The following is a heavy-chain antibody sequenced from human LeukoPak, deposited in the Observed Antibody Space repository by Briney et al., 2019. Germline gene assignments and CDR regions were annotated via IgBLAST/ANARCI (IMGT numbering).Heavy chain of an antibody. CDR1: GYTFTTYW. CDR2: ISPGDSET. J-gene: IGHJ3*02. CDR3: TRSPRDGYHDAFDI. D-gene: IGHD5-24*01. V-gene: IGHV5-51*01. Sequence: RGDSLKISCKGSGYTFTTYWIAWVREMPGEGLEWMGIISPGDSETRYSPSFQGQVPISADKSITTAYLQWGSLKASDTAMYYCTRSPRDGYHDAFDIWGQGTMVTVFS.